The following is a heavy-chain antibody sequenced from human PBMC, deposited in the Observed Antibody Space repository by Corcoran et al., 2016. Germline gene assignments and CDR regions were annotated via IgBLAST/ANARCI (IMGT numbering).Heavy chain of an antibody. CDR2: IYYSGST. V-gene: IGHV4-59*01. D-gene: IGHD6-6*01. J-gene: IGHJ6*02. CDR1: GGSISSYY. Sequence: QVQLQESGPGLVKPSETLSLTCTVSGGSISSYYWSWIRQPPGKGLEWIGYIYYSGSTNYNPSLKSQVTISVDTSKNQFSLKLSSVTAADTAVYYCARDSLYRSSDYYYYGMDVWGQGTTVTFSS. CDR3: ARDSLYRSSDYYYYGMDV.